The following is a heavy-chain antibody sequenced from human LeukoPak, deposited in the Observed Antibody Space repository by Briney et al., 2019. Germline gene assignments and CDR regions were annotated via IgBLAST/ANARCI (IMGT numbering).Heavy chain of an antibody. CDR3: ARGSTSTAPGWVY. CDR2: IKHDGSEK. D-gene: IGHD2-21*02. V-gene: IGHV3-7*01. CDR1: GFIFTNYF. Sequence: GGSLRLSCAASGFIFTNYFMSWVRQAPGKGLEWVASIKHDGSEKYYVDSVRGRFTISRDNTMNSLYLQMSSLRAEDTAVYYCARGSTSTAPGWVYWGQGTLVTVSS. J-gene: IGHJ4*02.